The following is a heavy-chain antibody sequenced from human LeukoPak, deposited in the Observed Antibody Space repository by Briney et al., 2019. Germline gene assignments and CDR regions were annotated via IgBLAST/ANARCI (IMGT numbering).Heavy chain of an antibody. CDR1: RFTFSDDG. V-gene: IGHV3-23*01. Sequence: GGSLRLSCAASRFTFSDDGMSWAREAPGEGLEWVSVISVVGDTTYYADYVKGRFTISRDNSKNTVFLQMNSLRAEDTAVYYCARVDCSGGSCYGFSYFYYAMDVWGQGTTVTLSS. CDR2: ISVVGDTT. CDR3: ARVDCSGGSCYGFSYFYYAMDV. J-gene: IGHJ6*02. D-gene: IGHD2-15*01.